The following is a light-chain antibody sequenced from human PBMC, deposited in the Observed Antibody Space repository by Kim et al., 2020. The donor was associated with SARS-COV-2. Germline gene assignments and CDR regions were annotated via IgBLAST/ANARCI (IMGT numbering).Light chain of an antibody. CDR1: QSVLYSSDNKNY. V-gene: IGKV4-1*01. CDR2: WAS. J-gene: IGKJ4*01. CDR3: QQYYSTPLT. Sequence: TATINCKSSQSVLYSSDNKNYLAWYQQKPGQPPKLLIYWASTRKSGVPDRFSGSGSGTDFTLTISSLQAEDVAIYYCQQYYSTPLTFGGGTKVEI.